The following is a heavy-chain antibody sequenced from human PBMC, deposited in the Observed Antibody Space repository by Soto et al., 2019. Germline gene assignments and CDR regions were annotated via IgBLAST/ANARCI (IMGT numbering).Heavy chain of an antibody. D-gene: IGHD2-15*01. CDR2: ISPSTSHI. V-gene: IGHV3-21*01. CDR1: GFTFSSCT. J-gene: IGHJ6*02. Sequence: EVHLVESGGGLVKPGGSLRLSCAVSGFTFSSCTMNWVRQAPGKGLEWVSSISPSTSHIYYADSVKGRFTISRDNAKNSQFLQMNALRAEHTAVYYCSGCSGGACHQNYGMDVWGQGTTVTVSS. CDR3: SGCSGGACHQNYGMDV.